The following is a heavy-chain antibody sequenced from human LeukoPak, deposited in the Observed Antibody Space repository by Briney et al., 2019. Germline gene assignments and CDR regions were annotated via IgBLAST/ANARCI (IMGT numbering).Heavy chain of an antibody. V-gene: IGHV4-31*03. D-gene: IGHD3-22*01. J-gene: IGHJ5*02. CDR1: GGSISSGGYY. CDR2: IYYSGST. CDR3: ARDYGDYYDSSGYYFGFDP. Sequence: KTSQTLSLTCTVSGGSISSGGYYWSWIRQHPGKGLEWIVYIYYSGSTYYNPSLKSRVTISVDTSKNQFSLKLSSVTAADTAVYYCARDYGDYYDSSGYYFGFDPWGQGTLVTVSS.